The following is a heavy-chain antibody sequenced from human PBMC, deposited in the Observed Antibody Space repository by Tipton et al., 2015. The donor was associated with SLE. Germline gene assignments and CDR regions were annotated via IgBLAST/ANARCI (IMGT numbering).Heavy chain of an antibody. V-gene: IGHV4-61*02. J-gene: IGHJ4*02. Sequence: TLSLTCTVSGGSISIGSYYWSWIRQPAGKGLEWIGRIYTSGSTNYNPSLKSRVTISVDTSKNQFSLKLSSVTAADTAVYYCARDLAYCSSTSCFDYFDYWGQGTLVTVSS. CDR2: IYTSGST. CDR3: ARDLAYCSSTSCFDYFDY. CDR1: GGSISIGSYY. D-gene: IGHD2-2*01.